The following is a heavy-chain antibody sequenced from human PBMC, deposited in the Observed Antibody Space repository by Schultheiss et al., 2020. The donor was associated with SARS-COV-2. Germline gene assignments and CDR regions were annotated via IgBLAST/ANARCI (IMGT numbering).Heavy chain of an antibody. Sequence: ASVKVSCKASGYTFTSYGISWVRQAPGQGLEWMGWISAYNGNTNYAQKLQGRVTMTTDTSTSTAYMELRSLRSDDTAVYYCARDGREEYCGGDCYSGFDYWGQGTLVTVPQ. D-gene: IGHD2-21*02. CDR1: GYTFTSYG. V-gene: IGHV1-18*04. CDR2: ISAYNGNT. CDR3: ARDGREEYCGGDCYSGFDY. J-gene: IGHJ4*02.